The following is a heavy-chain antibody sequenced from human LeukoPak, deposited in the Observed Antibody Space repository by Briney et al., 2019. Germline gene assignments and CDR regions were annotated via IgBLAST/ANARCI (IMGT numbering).Heavy chain of an antibody. D-gene: IGHD1-26*01. V-gene: IGHV4-31*03. CDR3: ARGTSGSPYYFDY. CDR1: GGSISIGGYY. CDR2: IYYSGST. J-gene: IGHJ4*02. Sequence: SETLSLTCTVSGGSISIGGYYWSWIRQHPGKGLEWIGYIYYSGSTYYNPSLKSRVTISVDTSKNQFSLKLSSVTAADTAVYYCARGTSGSPYYFDYWGQGTLVTVSS.